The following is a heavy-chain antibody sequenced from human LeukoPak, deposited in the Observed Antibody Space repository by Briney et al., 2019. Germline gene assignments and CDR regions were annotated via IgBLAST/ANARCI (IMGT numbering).Heavy chain of an antibody. Sequence: GASVKVSCKASGYTFTSYDINWVRQATGPGLEWMGWMNPNSGNTGYAQKFQGRVTMTRNTSISTAYMELSSLRSEDTAVYYCARGGAYCGGDCYSGYYFDYWGQGTLVTVSS. D-gene: IGHD2-21*02. J-gene: IGHJ4*02. V-gene: IGHV1-8*01. CDR1: GYTFTSYD. CDR3: ARGGAYCGGDCYSGYYFDY. CDR2: MNPNSGNT.